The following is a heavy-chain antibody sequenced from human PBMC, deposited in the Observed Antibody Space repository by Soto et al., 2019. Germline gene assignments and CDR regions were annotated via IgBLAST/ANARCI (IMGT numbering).Heavy chain of an antibody. Sequence: QIQLVQSGAEVKKPGASVKVSCKTSGVTFKGYYIYWVRQAPGQWLELMGWISTYNGITQYTESLQDRVTMTIEKSASTAHLELRSLTSEDTAVYFCVRGDTYYSEWYFQYWGQGTLVIVSS. D-gene: IGHD2-21*01. CDR2: ISTYNGIT. CDR3: VRGDTYYSEWYFQY. CDR1: GVTFKGYY. V-gene: IGHV1-18*01. J-gene: IGHJ4*02.